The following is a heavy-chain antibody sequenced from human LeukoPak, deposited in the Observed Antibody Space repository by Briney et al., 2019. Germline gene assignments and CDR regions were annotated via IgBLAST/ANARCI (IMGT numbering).Heavy chain of an antibody. CDR2: IGYDRSNK. V-gene: IGHV3-33*01. J-gene: IGHJ4*02. CDR3: VRDAYSDSTGNNLGY. CDR1: QFTFTNYG. Sequence: GGSLRLSCAPCQFTFTNYGMHWVRQAPGKGLKWVEVIGYDRSNKYYADSVKGRFTISSDNCKKSLYLQMYSLRAEDTAVYYCVRDAYSDSTGNNLGYWGQGTLVTVSS. D-gene: IGHD3-22*01.